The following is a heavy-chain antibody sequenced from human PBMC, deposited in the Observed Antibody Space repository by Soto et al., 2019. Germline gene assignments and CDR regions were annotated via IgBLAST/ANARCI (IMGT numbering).Heavy chain of an antibody. J-gene: IGHJ4*02. CDR3: AKESGASAGTVEY. D-gene: IGHD6-13*01. CDR2: IYASRDT. CDR1: AASISNSY. V-gene: IGHV4-4*07. Sequence: QVQLQESGPGLVKPSETLSLTCTVSAASISNSYWSWIRQPAGKGLEWIGRIYASRDTNYNPSLMSRVTMSIDTSRKQFYLKVTSVTAAVTVIYYCAKESGASAGTVEYWGQGILVTVSS.